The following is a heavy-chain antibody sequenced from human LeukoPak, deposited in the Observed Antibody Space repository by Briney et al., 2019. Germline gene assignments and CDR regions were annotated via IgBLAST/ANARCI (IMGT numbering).Heavy chain of an antibody. D-gene: IGHD5-12*01. CDR1: GYSFTSYW. J-gene: IGHJ4*02. CDR2: IYPGDSDT. V-gene: IGHV5-51*01. CDR3: ARHGPYSGYGNPIDY. Sequence: GESLKISCKGSGYSFTSYWIGWVRQMPGKGLEWMGIIYPGDSDTRYSPSFQGQVTISADKSISTAYLQWSSLKASDTAMYYCARHGPYSGYGNPIDYWGQGTLVTVSS.